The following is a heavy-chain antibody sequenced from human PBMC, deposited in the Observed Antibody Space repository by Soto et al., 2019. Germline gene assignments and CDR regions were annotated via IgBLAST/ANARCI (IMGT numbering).Heavy chain of an antibody. CDR2: ISYSGKT. J-gene: IGHJ4*02. D-gene: IGHD3-3*01. CDR1: GGSVNSGSHY. V-gene: IGHV4-61*01. Sequence: SETLSLTCSVSGGSVNSGSHYWTLIHQPPGKTLELIGHISYSGKTDLNPSLRSRVTLSRHTSKNQFSLTLTSVTAGDTAVYYRARALSGRALSFFYFDNGGPGTLVSVSS. CDR3: ARALSGRALSFFYFDN.